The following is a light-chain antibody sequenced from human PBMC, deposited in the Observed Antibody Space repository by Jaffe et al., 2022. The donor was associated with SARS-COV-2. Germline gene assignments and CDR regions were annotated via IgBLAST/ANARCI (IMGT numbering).Light chain of an antibody. CDR1: SLRTYY. V-gene: IGLV3-19*01. Sequence: SSELTQDPAVSVALGQTVRITCQGDSLRTYYASWYQQKPGQAPLLVIYGKNNRPSGIPDRFSGSSSGNTASLTITGAHAGDEADYYCNSRDSTGNHLVFGGGTKLTVL. J-gene: IGLJ3*02. CDR2: GKN. CDR3: NSRDSTGNHLV.